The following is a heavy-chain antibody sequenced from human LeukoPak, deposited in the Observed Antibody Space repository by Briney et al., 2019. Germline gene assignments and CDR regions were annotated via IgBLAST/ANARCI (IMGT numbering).Heavy chain of an antibody. Sequence: ASVKVSCKASGYTFTSYGISWVRQAPGQGLEWMGWISAYNGNTNYAQKLQGRAIMTTDTSTSTAYMELRSLRSDDTAVYYCARDLDGYNYSDEYFQHWGQGTLVTVSS. J-gene: IGHJ1*01. D-gene: IGHD5-24*01. CDR3: ARDLDGYNYSDEYFQH. CDR2: ISAYNGNT. CDR1: GYTFTSYG. V-gene: IGHV1-18*01.